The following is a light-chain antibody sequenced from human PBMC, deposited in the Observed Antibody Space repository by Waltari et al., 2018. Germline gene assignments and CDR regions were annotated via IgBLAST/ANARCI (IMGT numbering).Light chain of an antibody. CDR2: RNN. J-gene: IGLJ3*02. CDR3: AAWDDSLYEV. Sequence: QSVLTQPPSASGTPRQTVNIACSGSSSNIGSNFVYWYQQLPGTAPKLLIYRNNQRPSGVPDRFSGSKSGTSASLAISGLRSEDEADYYCAAWDDSLYEVFGGGTKLTVL. V-gene: IGLV1-47*01. CDR1: SSNIGSNF.